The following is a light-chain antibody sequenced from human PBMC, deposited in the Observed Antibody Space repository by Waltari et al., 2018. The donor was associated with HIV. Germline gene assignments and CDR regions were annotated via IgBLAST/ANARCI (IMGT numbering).Light chain of an antibody. Sequence: QSVLTQPPSASGTPGQRVTISCSGSSYNIGRNAVNWYQHLPGTAPKLLIYGNYGRPSGVPDRFSGSKSGTSASLAISGLQSEDEGDYYCATWDFSLNGRVVFGGGTKLTVL. CDR3: ATWDFSLNGRVV. CDR2: GNY. V-gene: IGLV1-44*01. J-gene: IGLJ2*01. CDR1: SYNIGRNA.